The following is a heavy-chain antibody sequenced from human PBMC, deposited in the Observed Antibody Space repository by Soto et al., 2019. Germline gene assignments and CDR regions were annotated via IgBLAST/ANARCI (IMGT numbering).Heavy chain of an antibody. J-gene: IGHJ6*03. D-gene: IGHD6-13*01. CDR3: ATGGSLSSYYYYMDV. V-gene: IGHV1-24*01. CDR2: FDPEDGET. CDR1: GYTLNELS. Sequence: QVQLVQSGAEVKKPGASVKVSCKVSGYTLNELSMHWVRQAPGKGLEWMGGFDPEDGETIYAQKFQGRVTMTEDTSTDAAYMELSSLRSEETAVYYCATGGSLSSYYYYMDVWGKGTTVTVSS.